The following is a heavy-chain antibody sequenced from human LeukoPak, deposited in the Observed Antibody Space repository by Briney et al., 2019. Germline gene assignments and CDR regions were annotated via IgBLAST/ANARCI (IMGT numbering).Heavy chain of an antibody. Sequence: GGSLRLSCAASGFTFSGSWMHWVRQAPGKGLVWVSHINSDGSWTSYADSVKGRFTISKDNAKNTVYLQMNSLRAEDTAVYYCVSFYETYWGRGTLVTVSS. CDR3: VSFYETY. J-gene: IGHJ4*02. D-gene: IGHD2/OR15-2a*01. V-gene: IGHV3-74*01. CDR2: INSDGSWT. CDR1: GFTFSGSW.